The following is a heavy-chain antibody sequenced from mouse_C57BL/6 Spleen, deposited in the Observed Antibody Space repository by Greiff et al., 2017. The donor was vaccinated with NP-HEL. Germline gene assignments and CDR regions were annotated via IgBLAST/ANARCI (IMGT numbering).Heavy chain of an antibody. CDR1: GFTFSSYA. V-gene: IGHV5-9-1*02. CDR3: TRGDYDYDGGADY. D-gene: IGHD2-4*01. Sequence: EVKLQESGEGLVKPGGSLKLSCAASGFTFSSYAMSWVRQTPEKRLEWVAYISSGGDYIYYADTVKGRFTISRDNARNTLYLQMSSLKSEDTAMYYCTRGDYDYDGGADYWGQGTTLTVSS. CDR2: ISSGGDYI. J-gene: IGHJ2*01.